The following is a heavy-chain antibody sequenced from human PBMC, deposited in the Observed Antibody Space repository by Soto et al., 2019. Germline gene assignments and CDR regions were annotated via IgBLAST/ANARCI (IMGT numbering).Heavy chain of an antibody. J-gene: IGHJ4*02. CDR3: ARVYSKASNSKASSSWYFDY. CDR2: ISGSGGST. CDR1: GFTFSSYA. D-gene: IGHD6-13*01. Sequence: GGSLRLSCAASGFTFSSYAMSWVRQAPGKGLEWVSAISGSGGSTYYADSVKGRFTISRDNSKNTLYLQMNSLRAEDTAVYYCARVYSKASNSKASSSWYFDYWGQGTLVTVSS. V-gene: IGHV3-23*01.